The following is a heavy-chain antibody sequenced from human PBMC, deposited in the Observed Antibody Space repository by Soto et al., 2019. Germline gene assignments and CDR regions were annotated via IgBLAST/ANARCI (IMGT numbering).Heavy chain of an antibody. D-gene: IGHD3-10*01. J-gene: IGHJ5*02. V-gene: IGHV1-8*01. CDR1: GYTFTSYD. CDR3: ARISMVRGVSGNWFDP. Sequence: QVQLVQSGAEVKKPGASVKVSCKASGYTFTSYDINWVRQATGQGLEWMGWMNPNSGNTGYAQKFQGRVTMTRNTSISTAYMELSSLRSEDTAVYYCARISMVRGVSGNWFDPWGQGTLVTVSS. CDR2: MNPNSGNT.